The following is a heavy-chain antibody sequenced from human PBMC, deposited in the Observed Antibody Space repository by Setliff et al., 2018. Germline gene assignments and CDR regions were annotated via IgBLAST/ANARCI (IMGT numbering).Heavy chain of an antibody. CDR1: GFTFSSYW. Sequence: PGGSLRLSCAASGFTFSSYWMSWVRQAPGKGLEWVANVRFDGSYKNYAESVKGRFTISRDNSLNTLYLEMNSLRAEDTAVYYCARDVYDFRTGLAAPWGQGTLVTVSS. J-gene: IGHJ5*02. V-gene: IGHV3-30*02. CDR3: ARDVYDFRTGLAAP. D-gene: IGHD3-3*01. CDR2: VRFDGSYK.